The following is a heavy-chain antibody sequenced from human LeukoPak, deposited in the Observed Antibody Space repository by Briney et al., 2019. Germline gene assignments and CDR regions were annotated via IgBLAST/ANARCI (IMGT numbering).Heavy chain of an antibody. Sequence: SETLSLTCIVSGGSISSYYWSWIRQPPGKGLEWIGYIYYSGSTNYNPSLKSRVTISVDTSKNQFSLQLSSVTAADTAVYYCARIHRYCSGGACYVLDNWGQGTLVAVSS. CDR1: GGSISSYY. V-gene: IGHV4-59*01. D-gene: IGHD2-15*01. CDR2: IYYSGST. CDR3: ARIHRYCSGGACYVLDN. J-gene: IGHJ4*02.